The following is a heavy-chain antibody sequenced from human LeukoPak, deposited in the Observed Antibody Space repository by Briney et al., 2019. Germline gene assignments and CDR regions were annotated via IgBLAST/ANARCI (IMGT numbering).Heavy chain of an antibody. Sequence: GGSLRLSCAASGFTFNIFGMHCVRQVPGNGLEWVAVLWADGNTAQHADSVKGRFTISRDSSENTLCLQMNSLRSEDTAVYYCVKESAADATFHFDYWGQGTLVTVSS. CDR1: GFTFNIFG. D-gene: IGHD6-13*01. CDR2: LWADGNTA. J-gene: IGHJ4*02. CDR3: VKESAADATFHFDY. V-gene: IGHV3-33*06.